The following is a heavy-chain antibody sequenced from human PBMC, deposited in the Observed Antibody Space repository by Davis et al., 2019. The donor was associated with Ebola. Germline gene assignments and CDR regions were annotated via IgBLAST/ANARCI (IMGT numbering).Heavy chain of an antibody. J-gene: IGHJ6*03. V-gene: IGHV3-23*01. CDR3: ARVSTSSGNFYYYMDV. CDR2: ISGSGGST. CDR1: GFTFNTYC. D-gene: IGHD6-6*01. Sequence: GGSLRLSCAAPGFTFNTYCMTWFRQAPGKGLEWVSVISGSGGSTYYADSVKGRFTISRDNAKNTLSLQMNSLRAEDTAVYYCARVSTSSGNFYYYMDVWGKGTTVTVSS.